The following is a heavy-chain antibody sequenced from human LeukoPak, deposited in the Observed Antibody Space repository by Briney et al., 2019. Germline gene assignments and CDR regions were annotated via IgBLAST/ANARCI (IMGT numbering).Heavy chain of an antibody. CDR3: ARGLSNYDILTGYYKDAFDI. D-gene: IGHD3-9*01. Sequence: ASVKVSCKASGYTFTSYGISWVRQAPGQGLEWMGWISAYNGNTNYAQKLQGRVTMTTDTSTSTAYMELRSLRSDDTAVYYCARGLSNYDILTGYYKDAFDIWGQGTMVTVSS. CDR1: GYTFTSYG. J-gene: IGHJ3*02. V-gene: IGHV1-18*04. CDR2: ISAYNGNT.